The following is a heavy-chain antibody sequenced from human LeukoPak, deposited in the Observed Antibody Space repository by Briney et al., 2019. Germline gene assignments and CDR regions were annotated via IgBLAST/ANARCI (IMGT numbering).Heavy chain of an antibody. V-gene: IGHV3-48*01. CDR2: ISSSSSTI. D-gene: IGHD6-13*01. J-gene: IGHJ4*02. Sequence: PGGSLRLSCAASGFTFSSYSMNWVRQAPGKGLEWVSYISSSSSTIYYADSVKGRFTISRGNSKNTLYLRMNSLRAEDTAVYYCAKNIAAAGTSVLDYWGQGTLVTVSS. CDR1: GFTFSSYS. CDR3: AKNIAAAGTSVLDY.